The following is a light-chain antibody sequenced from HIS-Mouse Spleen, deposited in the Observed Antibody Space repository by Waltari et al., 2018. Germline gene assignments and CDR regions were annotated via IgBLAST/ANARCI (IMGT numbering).Light chain of an antibody. CDR3: QSADSSGTGWV. J-gene: IGLJ3*02. Sequence: SYELTQPPSVSVSPGQTARITCSGDALPKQYAYWYQQKPGQAPVLVIYKDSERPSGIPERFSGSSSGTTVTLNISGVQAEDEADYYCQSADSSGTGWVFGGGTKLTVL. CDR1: ALPKQY. V-gene: IGLV3-25*03. CDR2: KDS.